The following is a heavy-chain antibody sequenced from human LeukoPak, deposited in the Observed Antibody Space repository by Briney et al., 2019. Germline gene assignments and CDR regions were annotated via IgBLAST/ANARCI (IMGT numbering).Heavy chain of an antibody. Sequence: GGSLRLSCAASGFSFSNYAMTWVRQAPGKGLEWVSGIRGSGGTTNYADSVRGRLTISRDNSKNTLFLKMNSLRAEDTAVYYCAKSQDGGRLFHFDYWGQGTLVTVSS. CDR3: AKSQDGGRLFHFDY. D-gene: IGHD1-26*01. CDR2: IRGSGGTT. CDR1: GFSFSNYA. J-gene: IGHJ4*02. V-gene: IGHV3-23*01.